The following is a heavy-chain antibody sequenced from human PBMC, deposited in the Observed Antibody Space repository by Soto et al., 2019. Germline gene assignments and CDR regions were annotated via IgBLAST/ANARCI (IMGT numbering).Heavy chain of an antibody. CDR2: MNPNSGNT. CDR3: ARGGVFFFAAPTNPFDY. D-gene: IGHD3-10*01. Sequence: ASVKVSCTASGYRLTDQYIHWARQAPGQGLEWVGWMNPNSGNTGYAQKFQGRVTMTRNTSISTAYMELSSLRSEDTAVYYCARGGVFFFAAPTNPFDYWGQGTLVTVSS. V-gene: IGHV1-8*02. J-gene: IGHJ4*02. CDR1: GYRLTDQY.